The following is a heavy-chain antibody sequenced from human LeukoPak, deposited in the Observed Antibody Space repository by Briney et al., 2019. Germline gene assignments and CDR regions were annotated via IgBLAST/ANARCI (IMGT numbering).Heavy chain of an antibody. J-gene: IGHJ6*03. V-gene: IGHV4-59*08. CDR1: GGSISSYY. CDR3: ASTVTRSYYYYYMDV. D-gene: IGHD4-17*01. CDR2: IYYSGST. Sequence: SETLSLTCTVSGGSISSYYWSWIRQPPGKGLEWIGYIYYSGSTNYNPSLKSRVTISVDTSKNQFSLKLSSVTAADTAVYYCASTVTRSYYYYYMDVWGKGTATTVSS.